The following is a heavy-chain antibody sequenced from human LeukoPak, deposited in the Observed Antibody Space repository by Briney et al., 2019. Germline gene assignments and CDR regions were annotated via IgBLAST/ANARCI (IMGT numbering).Heavy chain of an antibody. D-gene: IGHD3-10*01. CDR2: INHSGST. Sequence: SETLSLTCAVYGGSFSGYYWSWIRQPPGKRLEWIGEINHSGSTNYNPSLKSRVTISVDTSKNQFSLKLSSVTAADTAVYYCARTGITMVRGVIITHDYWGQGTLVTVSS. CDR3: ARTGITMVRGVIITHDY. CDR1: GGSFSGYY. V-gene: IGHV4-34*01. J-gene: IGHJ4*02.